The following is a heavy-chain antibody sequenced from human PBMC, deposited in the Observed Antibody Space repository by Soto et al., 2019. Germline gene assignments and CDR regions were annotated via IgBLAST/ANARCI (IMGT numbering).Heavy chain of an antibody. V-gene: IGHV3-15*07. D-gene: IGHD3-10*01. CDR1: GFSFSNAW. Sequence: GGSLRLSCTASGFSFSNAWMNWVRLAPGKGLEWVGRIKSEADGGTTDYAAPVKSRFIISRDDSESTLYLQVNSLKTEDTGIYYCARSYRRDYFDYWGQGILVTVSS. J-gene: IGHJ4*02. CDR2: IKSEADGGTT. CDR3: ARSYRRDYFDY.